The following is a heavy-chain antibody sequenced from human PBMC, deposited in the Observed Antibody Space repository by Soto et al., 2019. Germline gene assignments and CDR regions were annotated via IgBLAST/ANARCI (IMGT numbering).Heavy chain of an antibody. CDR2: ISWNSGSI. CDR1: GFTFDDYA. V-gene: IGHV3-9*01. D-gene: IGHD6-19*01. Sequence: EVQLVESGGGLVQPGRSLRLSCAASGFTFDDYAMHWVRQAPGKGLEWVSSISWNSGSIGYADSVKGRFTISRDNAKNSLYLQMNSLRAEDTALHYCAKAGRWRKTNSIALAGVFDYWGQGTLVTVSS. J-gene: IGHJ4*02. CDR3: AKAGRWRKTNSIALAGVFDY.